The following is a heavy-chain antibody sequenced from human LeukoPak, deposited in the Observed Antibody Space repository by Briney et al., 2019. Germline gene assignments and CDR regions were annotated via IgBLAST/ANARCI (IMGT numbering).Heavy chain of an antibody. Sequence: PGGSLRLSCAASGFTFSSYGIIWVRQAPGKGLEWISYISSSSNTIYYADSVKGRFTISRDNAKNSLYLQVSSLRVEDTAVYYCARDPGLMRAAACGDYWGPGTLVIVSS. J-gene: IGHJ4*02. D-gene: IGHD6-13*01. CDR3: ARDPGLMRAAACGDY. CDR2: ISSSSNTI. V-gene: IGHV3-48*01. CDR1: GFTFSSYG.